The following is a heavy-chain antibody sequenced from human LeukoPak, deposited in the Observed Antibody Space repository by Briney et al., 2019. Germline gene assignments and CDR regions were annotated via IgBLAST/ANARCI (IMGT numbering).Heavy chain of an antibody. Sequence: GGSLRLSCVALGFNFGNYAMSWVRQAPGKGLQWVSQISGTGGATWYAGFARDRFTISRDNSKKTLYLQMSGLRVEDTAMYYCVKDPRDTYGTNWFVSWGQGTLLIVSS. V-gene: IGHV3-23*01. CDR1: GFNFGNYA. J-gene: IGHJ5*01. CDR2: ISGTGGAT. CDR3: VKDPRDTYGTNWFVS. D-gene: IGHD2-21*01.